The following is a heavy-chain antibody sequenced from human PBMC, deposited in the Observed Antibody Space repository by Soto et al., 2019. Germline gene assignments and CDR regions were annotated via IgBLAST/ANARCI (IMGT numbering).Heavy chain of an antibody. CDR1: GGSLSNYG. D-gene: IGHD1-26*01. CDR2: ISGYNGNT. J-gene: IGHJ4*02. Sequence: ASVKVSCKASGGSLSNYGISWVREAPGQGLEWMGWISGYNGNTKYAQKLQGRVTMTTDTSTSTAYMELRSLRSDDTAVYYCARDLGGQIVDYWGQGTLVTVSS. V-gene: IGHV1-18*01. CDR3: ARDLGGQIVDY.